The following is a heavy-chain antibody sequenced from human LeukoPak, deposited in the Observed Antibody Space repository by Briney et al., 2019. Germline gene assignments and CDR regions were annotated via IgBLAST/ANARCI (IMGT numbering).Heavy chain of an antibody. D-gene: IGHD2-2*01. CDR1: GFTFSNDW. Sequence: PGGSLRLSCAASGFTFSNDWMCWVRQALGKGLEWVANINQDESKKYYADSVKGRFTISRDNAKNSLYLQMSSLTAEDTAIYYCARDHAYRADYWGQGTLVTVSS. J-gene: IGHJ4*02. CDR2: INQDESKK. V-gene: IGHV3-7*01. CDR3: ARDHAYRADY.